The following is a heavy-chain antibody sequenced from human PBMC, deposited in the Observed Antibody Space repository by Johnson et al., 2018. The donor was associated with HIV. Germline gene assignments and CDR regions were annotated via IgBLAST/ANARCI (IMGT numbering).Heavy chain of an antibody. CDR3: ATELLRTEHDVFDI. Sequence: QEKLVEYGGGVVQPGRSLRLSCAASGFTFSNYGMHWVRQAPGQGLEWVAVILYRGSNKYYADSVKGRFTISRDNSKNTLYLQMNSLRAEDTAVYYCATELLRTEHDVFDIWGQGTMVTVSS. CDR2: ILYRGSNK. D-gene: IGHD3-10*01. V-gene: IGHV3-30*03. J-gene: IGHJ3*02. CDR1: GFTFSNYG.